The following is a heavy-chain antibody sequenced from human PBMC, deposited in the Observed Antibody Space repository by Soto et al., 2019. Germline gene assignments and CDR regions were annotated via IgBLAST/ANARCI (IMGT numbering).Heavy chain of an antibody. D-gene: IGHD3-3*01. CDR1: GYTFTSYG. Sequence: ASVKVSCKASGYTFTSYGISWVRQAPGQGLEWMGWSSAYNCNTNYAQKLQGRVTMTTDTSTSTAYMELSSLRSDDTAVYYFARVLVRYFDFWSGYRSIYYWGQGTRVTVSS. J-gene: IGHJ4*02. CDR2: SSAYNCNT. V-gene: IGHV1-18*01. CDR3: ARVLVRYFDFWSGYRSIYY.